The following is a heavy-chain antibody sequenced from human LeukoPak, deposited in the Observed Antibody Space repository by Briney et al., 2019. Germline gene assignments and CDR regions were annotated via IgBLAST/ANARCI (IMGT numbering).Heavy chain of an antibody. CDR2: ISYDGSNQ. D-gene: IGHD2-21*01. V-gene: IGHV3-30-3*01. Sequence: PGGSLRLSCAASGFTFSSYAMHWVLQAPGKVLEWVALISYDGSNQYYADSVKGRFTISRDNSKNTLYLQMNSLRAEDTAVYYCVFFSSRRRHTRSYYYYGMDVWGQGTTVTVSS. CDR1: GFTFSSYA. CDR3: VFFSSRRRHTRSYYYYGMDV. J-gene: IGHJ6*02.